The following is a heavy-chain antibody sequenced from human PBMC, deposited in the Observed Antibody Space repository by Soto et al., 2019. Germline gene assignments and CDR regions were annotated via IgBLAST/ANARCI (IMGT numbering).Heavy chain of an antibody. J-gene: IGHJ6*03. CDR3: ARKLNCSGGRCYSGADYYYYMDV. Sequence: ASVKVSCKASGYTFTSYDINWVRQANGQGLEWMGWMNPNSGNTGYAQKFQGRVTMTTNTSISTAYMELSSLRSEDTAVYYCARKLNCSGGRCYSGADYYYYMDVWGKGTTVTVSS. CDR2: MNPNSGNT. CDR1: GYTFTSYD. D-gene: IGHD2-15*01. V-gene: IGHV1-8*01.